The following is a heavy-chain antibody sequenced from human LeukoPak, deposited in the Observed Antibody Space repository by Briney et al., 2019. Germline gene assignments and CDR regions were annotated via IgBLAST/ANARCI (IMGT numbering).Heavy chain of an antibody. Sequence: SETLSLTCTVSGGSVSSGSYYWSWIRQPPGKGLEWIGYIYYSGSTNYNPSLKSRVTISVDTSKNQFSLKLSSVTAADTAVYCARETYSGTQRGFDYWGQGTLVTVSS. D-gene: IGHD1-26*01. CDR3: ARETYSGTQRGFDY. J-gene: IGHJ4*02. CDR1: GGSVSSGSYY. CDR2: IYYSGST. V-gene: IGHV4-61*01.